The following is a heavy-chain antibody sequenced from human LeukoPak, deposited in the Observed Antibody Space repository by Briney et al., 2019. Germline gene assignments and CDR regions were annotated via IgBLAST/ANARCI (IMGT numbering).Heavy chain of an antibody. J-gene: IGHJ5*02. CDR2: IYSGGST. CDR3: ARMGGSNWNREVNWFDP. D-gene: IGHD1-1*01. CDR1: GFTVSSNY. V-gene: IGHV3-66*01. Sequence: PGGSLRLSCAASGFTVSSNYMSWVRQAPGKGLEWVSVIYSGGSTYYADSVKGRFTISRDNSKNTLYLQMASLRAEDTAVYYCARMGGSNWNREVNWFDPWGQGTLVTVSS.